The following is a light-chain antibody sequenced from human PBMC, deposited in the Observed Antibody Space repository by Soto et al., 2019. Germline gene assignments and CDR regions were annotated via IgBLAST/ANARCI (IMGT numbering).Light chain of an antibody. CDR2: DAS. V-gene: IGKV3-11*01. CDR3: QGRRTWPA. J-gene: IGKJ4*01. CDR1: QSVSNY. Sequence: EIVLTQSPATLSLSPGERATLSCRTSQSVSNYLAWYQHKPGQAPRLLIYDASNRATGIPARFSGSGSGTDFTLTINSLEPEDFAVYYCQGRRTWPAFGGGTKVEIK.